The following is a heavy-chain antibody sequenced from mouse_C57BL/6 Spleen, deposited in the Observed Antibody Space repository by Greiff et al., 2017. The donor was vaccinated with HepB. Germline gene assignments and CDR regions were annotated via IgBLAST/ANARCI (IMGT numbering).Heavy chain of an antibody. CDR3: ARSGYYKYFDV. CDR1: GYAFSSSW. CDR2: IYPGDGDT. J-gene: IGHJ1*03. D-gene: IGHD2-3*01. Sequence: VKLMESGPELVKPGASVKISCKASGYAFSSSWMNWVKQRPGKGLEWIGRIYPGDGDTNYNGKFKGKATLTADKSSSTAYMQLSSLTSEDSAVYFCARSGYYKYFDVWGTGTTVTVSS. V-gene: IGHV1-82*01.